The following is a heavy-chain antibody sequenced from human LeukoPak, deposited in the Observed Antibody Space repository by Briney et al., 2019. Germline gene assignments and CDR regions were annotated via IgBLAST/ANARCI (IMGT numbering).Heavy chain of an antibody. V-gene: IGHV3-74*01. J-gene: IGHJ5*02. Sequence: PGGSLRLSCAASGFTFSSYWMHWVRQAPGKGLVWVSRINNDGSSTSYADSVKGRFTISRDNAKNTLYLQMNSLRAEDTAVYYCASPTKEGSSWYWWFDPWGQGTLVTVSS. D-gene: IGHD6-13*01. CDR1: GFTFSSYW. CDR2: INNDGSST. CDR3: ASPTKEGSSWYWWFDP.